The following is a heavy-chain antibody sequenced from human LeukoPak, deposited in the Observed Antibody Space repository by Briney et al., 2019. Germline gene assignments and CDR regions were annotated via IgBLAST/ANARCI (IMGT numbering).Heavy chain of an antibody. V-gene: IGHV3-23*01. J-gene: IGHJ4*02. Sequence: GGSLRLSCAASGFTFSSYAMSWVRQAPGKWLEWVSAISGSGGSTYYADSVKGRFTIPRDNSKNTLYLQMNSLRAEDTAVYYSAKAVGVVVAAFDYWGQGTQVTVSS. D-gene: IGHD2-15*01. CDR3: AKAVGVVVAAFDY. CDR1: GFTFSSYA. CDR2: ISGSGGST.